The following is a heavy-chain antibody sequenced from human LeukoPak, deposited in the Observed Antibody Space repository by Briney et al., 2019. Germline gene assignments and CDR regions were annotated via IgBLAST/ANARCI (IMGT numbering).Heavy chain of an antibody. CDR1: GGSISSGSYY. D-gene: IGHD6-6*01. J-gene: IGHJ5*02. Sequence: SQTLSLTCTVSGGSISSGSYYWSWIRQPAGKGLEWIGRIYTSGSTNYNPSLKSRVTISVDTSKNQFSLKLSSVTAADTAVYYCARGIHSSSDWFDPWGQGTLVTVSS. CDR2: IYTSGST. CDR3: ARGIHSSSDWFDP. V-gene: IGHV4-61*02.